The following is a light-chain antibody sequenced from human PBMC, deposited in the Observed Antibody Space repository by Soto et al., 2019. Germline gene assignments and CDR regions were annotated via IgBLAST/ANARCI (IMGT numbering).Light chain of an antibody. CDR2: KAS. V-gene: IGKV1-5*03. J-gene: IGKJ4*01. CDR3: QQYNSSPLT. Sequence: DIQMTQSPSTLSASVGDRVTITCRASQSISSWLAWYQQKPGKAPKLLIYKASSLESGVPSRFSGSGSGTEFTLTISSLQPDDFATSICQQYNSSPLTFGGGTKVEIK. CDR1: QSISSW.